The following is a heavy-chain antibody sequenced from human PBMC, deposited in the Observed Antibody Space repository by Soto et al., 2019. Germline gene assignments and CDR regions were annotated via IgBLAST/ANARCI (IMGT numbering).Heavy chain of an antibody. CDR3: ARVGTTVTYYYYGMDV. CDR2: IYHSGST. Sequence: LSLTCAVSGYSISSGYYWGWIRQPPGKGLEWIGSIYHSGSTYYNPSLKSRVTISVDTSKNQFSLKLSSVTAADTAVYYCARVGTTVTYYYYGMDVWGQGTTVTVSS. CDR1: GYSISSGYY. D-gene: IGHD4-17*01. J-gene: IGHJ6*02. V-gene: IGHV4-38-2*01.